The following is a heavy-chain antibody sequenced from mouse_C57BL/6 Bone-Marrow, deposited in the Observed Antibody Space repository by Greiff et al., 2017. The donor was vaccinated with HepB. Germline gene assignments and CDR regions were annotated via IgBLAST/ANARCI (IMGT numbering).Heavy chain of an antibody. CDR1: GYAFSSSW. CDR2: IYPGDGDT. CDR3: ARSLITTAHYFDY. J-gene: IGHJ2*01. Sequence: VQLQQSGPELVKPGASVKISCKASGYAFSSSWMNWVKQRPGKGLEWIGRIYPGDGDTNYNGKFKGKATLTADKSSSTAYMQLSSLTSEDSAVYFCARSLITTAHYFDYWGQGTTLTVSS. V-gene: IGHV1-82*01. D-gene: IGHD1-1*01.